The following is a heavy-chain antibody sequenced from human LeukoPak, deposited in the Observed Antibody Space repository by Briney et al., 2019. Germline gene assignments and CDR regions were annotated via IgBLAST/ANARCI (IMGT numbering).Heavy chain of an antibody. D-gene: IGHD3-22*01. CDR2: ISWNSGSI. Sequence: GGSLRLSCAASGFTFDDYAMHWVRQAPGKGLEWVSGISWNSGSIGYAHSVKGRFTISRDNAKNSLYLQMNSLRAEDTALYYCAKADSDYYDSRSYFDYWGQGTLVTVSS. J-gene: IGHJ4*02. CDR3: AKADSDYYDSRSYFDY. CDR1: GFTFDDYA. V-gene: IGHV3-9*01.